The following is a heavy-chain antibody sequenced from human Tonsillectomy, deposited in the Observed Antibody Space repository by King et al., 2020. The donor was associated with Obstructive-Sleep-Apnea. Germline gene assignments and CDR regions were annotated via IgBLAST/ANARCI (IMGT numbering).Heavy chain of an antibody. V-gene: IGHV4-39*07. CDR2: IFYSGST. Sequence: QLQESGPGLVKPSETLSLTCTVSGGSISSNSYYWGWIRQPPGQGLEWIGSIFYSGSTDYTPSLKSRVTISVDTSKNPFSLKLSSVTAADTAVYYCARDRAYDYVWGNTGYFDLWGRGTLVTVSS. J-gene: IGHJ2*01. D-gene: IGHD3-16*01. CDR3: ARDRAYDYVWGNTGYFDL. CDR1: GGSISSNSYY.